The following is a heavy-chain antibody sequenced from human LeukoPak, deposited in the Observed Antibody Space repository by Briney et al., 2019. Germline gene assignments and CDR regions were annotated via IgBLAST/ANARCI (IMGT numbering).Heavy chain of an antibody. CDR1: GFTFSSYA. D-gene: IGHD6-6*01. V-gene: IGHV3-23*01. CDR3: ARGSPDSSSSVDFDY. J-gene: IGHJ4*02. CDR2: ISGSGGST. Sequence: GGSLGLSCAASGFTFSSYAMSWVRQAPGKGLRWVSAISGSGGSTYYADSVKGRFTISRDNSKNTLYLQMNSLRVEDTAVYYCARGSPDSSSSVDFDYWGQGTLVTVSS.